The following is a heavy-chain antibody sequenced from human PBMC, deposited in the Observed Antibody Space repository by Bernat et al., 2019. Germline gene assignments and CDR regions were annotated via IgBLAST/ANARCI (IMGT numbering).Heavy chain of an antibody. CDR1: GFTFSAFT. CDR2: ITGSSSKI. Sequence: EVQLVESGGGLVKPGGSLRVSCATSGFTFSAFTMNWVRQAPGKGLEWVASITGSSSKIYYADSMKGGFTISRDNAEKSLYVQMNSLRAEDTAVYYCARGNSGLLDYWGQGTLVTVSS. J-gene: IGHJ4*02. V-gene: IGHV3-21*01. CDR3: ARGNSGLLDY. D-gene: IGHD6-19*01.